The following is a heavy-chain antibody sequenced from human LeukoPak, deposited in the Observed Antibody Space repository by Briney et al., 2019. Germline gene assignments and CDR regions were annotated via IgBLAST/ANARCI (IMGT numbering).Heavy chain of an antibody. CDR2: INPSSGST. CDR1: GYTFTNYY. J-gene: IGHJ4*02. Sequence: GASVKVSCKASGYTFTNYYIHWVRAAPGQGLEWMGIINPSSGSTSYAQKFQDRVTMTRDTSTSTLYLELSSLWSEDTAVYYCARGGSGSHYSPFDYWGQGTLVTVSS. V-gene: IGHV1-46*01. CDR3: ARGGSGSHYSPFDY. D-gene: IGHD3-10*01.